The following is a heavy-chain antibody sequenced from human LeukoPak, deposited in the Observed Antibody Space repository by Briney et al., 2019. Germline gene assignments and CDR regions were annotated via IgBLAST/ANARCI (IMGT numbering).Heavy chain of an antibody. V-gene: IGHV3-23*01. Sequence: PGGSLRLSCAASGFTFSSYAMSWVRQAPGKGLEWVAAIRGGGGSTYYADSVKGRFTISRDNSKNTVYLQMNSLRAEDTAVYYCAKEEAEVAGTRDYWGQGTLVTVSS. CDR3: AKEEAEVAGTRDY. D-gene: IGHD6-19*01. J-gene: IGHJ4*02. CDR1: GFTFSSYA. CDR2: IRGGGGST.